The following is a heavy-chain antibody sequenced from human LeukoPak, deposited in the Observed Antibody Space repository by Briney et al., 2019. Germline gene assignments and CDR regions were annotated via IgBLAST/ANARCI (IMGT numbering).Heavy chain of an antibody. CDR2: ISGDGGST. CDR1: GFTFDDYA. D-gene: IGHD2-15*01. Sequence: GGSLRLSCAASGFTFDDYAMHWVRQAPGKGLEWVSLISGDGGSTYYADSVRGRFTISRDNSKNSLYLQMDSLRTEDTAFYYYAKEIDTLGTNAFDIWGQGTMVTVSS. CDR3: AKEIDTLGTNAFDI. J-gene: IGHJ3*02. V-gene: IGHV3-43*02.